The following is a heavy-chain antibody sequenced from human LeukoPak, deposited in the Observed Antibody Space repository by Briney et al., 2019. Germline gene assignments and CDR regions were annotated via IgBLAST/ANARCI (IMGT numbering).Heavy chain of an antibody. V-gene: IGHV4-61*02. CDR2: IYTSGST. CDR3: ARDYASCYYYYMDV. CDR1: GGSISSGSYY. D-gene: IGHD2-2*01. J-gene: IGHJ6*03. Sequence: SETLSLTCTVSGGSISSGSYYWSWIRQPAGKGLEWIGRIYTSGSTNYNPSLKSRVTISVDTSKNQFSLKLSSVTAADTAVYYCARDYASCYYYYMDVWGKGTTVTVSS.